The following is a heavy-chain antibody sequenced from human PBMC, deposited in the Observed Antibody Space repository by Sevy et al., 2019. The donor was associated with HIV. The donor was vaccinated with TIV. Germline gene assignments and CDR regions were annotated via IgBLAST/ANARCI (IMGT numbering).Heavy chain of an antibody. CDR2: ISYDGSNK. Sequence: GGSLRLSCAASGFTFSSYAMHWVRQAPGKGLEWVAVISYDGSNKYYADSVKGRFTISRDNSKNTLYLQMNSLRAEDTAVYYCAREGPGVVWGSYRFHYFDYWGQGTLVTVSS. D-gene: IGHD3-16*02. V-gene: IGHV3-30-3*01. CDR3: AREGPGVVWGSYRFHYFDY. CDR1: GFTFSSYA. J-gene: IGHJ4*02.